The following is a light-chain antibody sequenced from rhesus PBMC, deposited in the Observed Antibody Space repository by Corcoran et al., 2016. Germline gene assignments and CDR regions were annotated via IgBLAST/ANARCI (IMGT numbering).Light chain of an antibody. Sequence: IVMTQTPLSLPVTHGEPAFITCRSTQSLLASYGFTPLQWYLQNPGQSPQLLIYLVSNRGSGVPDRFIGSGSGTDFTLKSSRVEAEDVGVYYCMQTLQAPPTFGGGTKVEI. CDR2: LVS. CDR3: MQTLQAPPT. V-gene: IGKV2-78*01. J-gene: IGKJ4*01. CDR1: QSLLASYGFTP.